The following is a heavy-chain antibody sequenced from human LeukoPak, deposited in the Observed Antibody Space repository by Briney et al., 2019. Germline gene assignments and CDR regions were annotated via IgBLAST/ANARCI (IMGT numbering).Heavy chain of an antibody. CDR2: IKPDGSAE. J-gene: IGHJ4*02. CDR3: ARDREGSDY. Sequence: PGGSLRLSCATSGFTFSSNWMSWVRHVPGRGLDWVANIKPDGSAEYYAASVKGRFTISRDNSKNTLYLQMNSLRAEDTAVYYCARDREGSDYWGQGTLVTVSS. CDR1: GFTFSSNW. D-gene: IGHD3-10*01. V-gene: IGHV3-7*01.